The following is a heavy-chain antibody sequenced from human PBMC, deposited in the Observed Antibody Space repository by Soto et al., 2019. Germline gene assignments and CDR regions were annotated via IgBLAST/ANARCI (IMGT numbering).Heavy chain of an antibody. V-gene: IGHV3-23*01. J-gene: IGHJ1*01. CDR2: ISGSARST. D-gene: IGHD3-9*01. CDR3: AKDVHYDIVTGIEYFHH. CDR1: GFTFSSYA. Sequence: EVQLLESGGGLVQPVGSLRLSCAASGFTFSSYAMSWVRRAPGKGLEWVSAISGSARSTKYADSVKGRFTISRDNSKNTLFLQMSSLRAEDTAVYYCAKDVHYDIVTGIEYFHHWAQGTLVTVSS.